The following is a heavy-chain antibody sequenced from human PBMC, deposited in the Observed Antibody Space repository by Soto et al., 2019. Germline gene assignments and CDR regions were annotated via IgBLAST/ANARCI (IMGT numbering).Heavy chain of an antibody. CDR1: GGTFSSYA. D-gene: IGHD5-18*01. J-gene: IGHJ4*02. Sequence: VQLVQSGAEAKKPGSSVKVSCKASGGTFSSYAISWVRQAPGHGLEWMGGIIPIFGTANYAQKFQGRVTITADESTSTAYMELSSMRSEDTAVYYCAGAAAMVGGPFDYWGQGTLVTVSS. CDR2: IIPIFGTA. V-gene: IGHV1-69*01. CDR3: AGAAAMVGGPFDY.